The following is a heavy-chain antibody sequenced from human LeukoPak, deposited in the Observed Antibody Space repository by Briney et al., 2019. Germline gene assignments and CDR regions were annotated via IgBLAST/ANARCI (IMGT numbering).Heavy chain of an antibody. CDR2: IYTSGST. CDR3: ARLKMTTRAFDI. D-gene: IGHD5-24*01. V-gene: IGHV4-61*02. CDR1: GGSISSGSYY. Sequence: SQTLSLTCTVSGGSISSGSYYWSWIRQPAGKELEWIGRIYTSGSTNYNPSLKSRVTISVDTSKNQFSLKLSSVTAADTAVYYCARLKMTTRAFDIWGQGTMVTVSS. J-gene: IGHJ3*02.